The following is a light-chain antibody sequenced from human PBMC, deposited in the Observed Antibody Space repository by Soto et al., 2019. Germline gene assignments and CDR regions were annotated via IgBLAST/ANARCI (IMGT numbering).Light chain of an antibody. Sequence: DIQMTQSPSSLSASVGDRVTITCRSSQSISSYLNWFQQKPGKAPKLIIYAASSLQSGVPSRFSGSGSGTDFTLTIGSLQPEDFATYYCQQSYSTLYTFGQGTKVDI. CDR1: QSISSY. V-gene: IGKV1-39*01. J-gene: IGKJ2*01. CDR3: QQSYSTLYT. CDR2: AAS.